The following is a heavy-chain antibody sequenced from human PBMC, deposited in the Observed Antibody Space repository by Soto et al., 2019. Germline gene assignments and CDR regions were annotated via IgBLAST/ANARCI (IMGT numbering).Heavy chain of an antibody. CDR1: GFTFSIYT. D-gene: IGHD1-26*01. CDR2: IYGNGRST. J-gene: IGHJ4*02. Sequence: EVQLLESGGGLVQPAGSLRLSCAASGFTFSIYTMSWFRQAPGKGLEWVSSIYGNGRSTFYSASVKGRFTISRDNSGNTVYLQMSSLRAEDTAIYYCAKDFTPDSRWDIDYCGQGSLVTVSS. V-gene: IGHV3-23*01. CDR3: AKDFTPDSRWDIDY.